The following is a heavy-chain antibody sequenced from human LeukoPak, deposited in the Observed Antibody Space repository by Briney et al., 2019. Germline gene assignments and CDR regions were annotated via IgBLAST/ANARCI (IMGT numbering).Heavy chain of an antibody. CDR2: ISGSGGST. CDR1: GFTFSSYA. D-gene: IGHD6-19*01. J-gene: IGHJ4*02. V-gene: IGHV3-23*01. CDR3: AKDIGLLSGGAVADFSNDY. Sequence: GGSLRLSCAASGFTFSSYAMSWVRQAPGKGLEWVSAISGSGGSTYYADSVKGRFTISRDNSKNTLYLQMNSLRAEDTAVYYCAKDIGLLSGGAVADFSNDYWGQGTLVTVSS.